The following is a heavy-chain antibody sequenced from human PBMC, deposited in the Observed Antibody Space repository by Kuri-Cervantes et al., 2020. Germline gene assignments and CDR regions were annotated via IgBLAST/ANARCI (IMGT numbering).Heavy chain of an antibody. J-gene: IGHJ6*02. CDR3: ARVAYHYYAMDV. CDR1: GDSISSGVYY. CDR2: SYYSGST. D-gene: IGHD3-3*02. V-gene: IGHV4-39*07. Sequence: SETLSLTCSVSGDSISSGVYYWGWIRLPPGKGLEWIGSSYYSGSTYYNPSLKSRATISVDMSKNQFSLQLRSVTAADTAVYYCARVAYHYYAMDVWGQGTTVTVSS.